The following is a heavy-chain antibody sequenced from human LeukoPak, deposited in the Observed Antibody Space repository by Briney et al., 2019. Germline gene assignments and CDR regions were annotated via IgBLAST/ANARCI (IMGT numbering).Heavy chain of an antibody. J-gene: IGHJ6*02. CDR1: GFTFRSYE. CDR2: IDGGGNTI. V-gene: IGHV3-48*03. CDR3: ARGVGVAYYYYFMDV. D-gene: IGHD2-15*01. Sequence: GGSLRLSCAASGFTFRSYEMNWVRQAPGKGLEWVSYIDGGGNTIEYTDSVKGRFTISRNNAKNSLSLQMNSLKAEDTAIYYCARGVGVAYYYYFMDVWGQGTTVTVSS.